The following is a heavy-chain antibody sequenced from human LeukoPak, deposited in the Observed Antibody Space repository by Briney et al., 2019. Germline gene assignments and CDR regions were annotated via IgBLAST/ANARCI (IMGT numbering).Heavy chain of an antibody. D-gene: IGHD7-27*01. Sequence: GGSLRLSCAASGFTFTNYGMNWVRQAPGKGLEGVSGITPDAGRTYYADSVKGRFTIYRDNSKNTVYLQMNSLGAEDTAVYYCVQDWAWGAFGYWGQGTLVTVSS. CDR3: VQDWAWGAFGY. CDR1: GFTFTNYG. J-gene: IGHJ4*02. CDR2: ITPDAGRT. V-gene: IGHV3-23*01.